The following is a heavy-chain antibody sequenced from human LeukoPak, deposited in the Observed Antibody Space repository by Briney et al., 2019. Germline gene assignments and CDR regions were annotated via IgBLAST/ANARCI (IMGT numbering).Heavy chain of an antibody. CDR3: ARERVVAAAGYNWFDP. J-gene: IGHJ5*02. CDR1: GGSISSGSYY. CDR2: IYTSGST. Sequence: SETLSFTCTVSGGSISSGSYYWSWIRQPAGKGLEWIGRIYTSGSTNYNPSLKSRVTISVDTSKNQSSLKLSSVTAADTAVYYCARERVVAAAGYNWFDPWGQGTLVTVSS. V-gene: IGHV4-61*02. D-gene: IGHD6-13*01.